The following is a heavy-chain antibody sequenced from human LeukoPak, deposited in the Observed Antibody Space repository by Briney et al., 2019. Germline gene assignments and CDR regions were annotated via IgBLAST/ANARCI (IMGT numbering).Heavy chain of an antibody. CDR2: INVGNGNT. Sequence: ASVKVSCKASGYTFTSYTMHWVRQAPRQRLEWMGWINVGNGNTKYSPNFQGRVTITRDTSASTAYMELSSLRSEDTAVYYCARALVRYSDHPYFFDCWGQGTLVTVSS. CDR1: GYTFTSYT. CDR3: ARALVRYSDHPYFFDC. J-gene: IGHJ4*02. D-gene: IGHD5-18*01. V-gene: IGHV1-3*01.